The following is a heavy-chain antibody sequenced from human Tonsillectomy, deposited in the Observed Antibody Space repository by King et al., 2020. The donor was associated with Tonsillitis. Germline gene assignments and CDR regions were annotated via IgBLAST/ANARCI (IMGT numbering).Heavy chain of an antibody. D-gene: IGHD6-13*01. Sequence: VQLVESGGGVVQPGRSLRLSCAASGFTFSSYAMHWVRQAPGKGLEWVAVISYDGSNKYYADSVKGRFTISRDNSKNTLYLQMNSLRAEDTAVYYCARALAAADDYWGQGTLVTVSS. CDR2: ISYDGSNK. CDR3: ARALAAADDY. CDR1: GFTFSSYA. J-gene: IGHJ4*02. V-gene: IGHV3-30-3*01.